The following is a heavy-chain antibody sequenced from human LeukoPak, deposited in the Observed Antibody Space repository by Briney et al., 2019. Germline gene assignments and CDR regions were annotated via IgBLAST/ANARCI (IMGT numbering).Heavy chain of an antibody. CDR2: IYSSGST. D-gene: IGHD6-13*01. J-gene: IGHJ3*02. CDR3: ARVTIPAAGHAFDI. CDR1: GGSISSNSYY. Sequence: SQTLSLTCTDSGGSISSNSYYWSWIRQPAGKGLEWIGRIYSSGSTNYNPSLKSRVTISIDTSRDQFSLKLTSVTAADTAVYYCARVTIPAAGHAFDIWGQGTMVTVSS. V-gene: IGHV4-61*02.